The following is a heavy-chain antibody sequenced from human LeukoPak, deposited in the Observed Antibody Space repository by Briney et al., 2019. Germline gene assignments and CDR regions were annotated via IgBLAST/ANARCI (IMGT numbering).Heavy chain of an antibody. CDR2: IIPIFGTA. J-gene: IGHJ5*02. CDR3: ARDHRQRGTLNWFDP. V-gene: IGHV1-69*05. Sequence: ASVKVSCNASGGTFSSYAISWVRQAPGQGLEWMGGIIPIFGTANYAQKFQGRVTITTDESTSTAYMELSSLRSEDTAVYYCARDHRQRGTLNWFDPWGQGTLVTVSS. CDR1: GGTFSSYA. D-gene: IGHD6-25*01.